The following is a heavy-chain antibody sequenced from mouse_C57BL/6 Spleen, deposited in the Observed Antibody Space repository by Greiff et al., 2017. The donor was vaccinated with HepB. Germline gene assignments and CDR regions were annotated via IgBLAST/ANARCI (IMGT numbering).Heavy chain of an antibody. CDR1: GFNIKDDY. J-gene: IGHJ4*01. CDR2: IDPENGDT. Sequence: VQLQQSGAELVRPGASVKLSCTASGFNIKDDYMHWVKQRPEQGLEWIGWIDPENGDTEYASKFQGKATITADTSSNTAYLQLSSLTSEDTSVYYCTINYYSNYYAMDYWGQGTSGTGSS. V-gene: IGHV14-4*01. D-gene: IGHD2-5*01. CDR3: TINYYSNYYAMDY.